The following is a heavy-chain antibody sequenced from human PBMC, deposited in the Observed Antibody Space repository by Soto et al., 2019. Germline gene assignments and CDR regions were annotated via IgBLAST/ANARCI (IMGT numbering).Heavy chain of an antibody. CDR3: GRGRIAVAGTPEYFQH. V-gene: IGHV3-66*01. Sequence: EVQLVESGGGLVQPGGSLRLSCAASGFTVSSNYMSWVRQAPGKGLEWVSVIYSGGSTYYADSVKGRFTISRDNSKNTLYLQMNSLRAEGTAVYYCGRGRIAVAGTPEYFQHWGQGTLVTVSS. CDR2: IYSGGST. CDR1: GFTVSSNY. D-gene: IGHD6-19*01. J-gene: IGHJ1*01.